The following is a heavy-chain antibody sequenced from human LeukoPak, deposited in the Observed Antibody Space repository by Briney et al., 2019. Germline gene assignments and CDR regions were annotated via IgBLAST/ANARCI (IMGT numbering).Heavy chain of an antibody. CDR2: IYPGGSDT. J-gene: IGHJ4*02. Sequence: GESLKISCKGSGYSFTSYWIGWVRQRPGKGLEGMGIIYPGGSDTRYSPSFQGQVTISADTSISTAYLQWSSLQASDTAMYYCARLYDGDYWGQGTLVTVSS. D-gene: IGHD2-8*01. CDR1: GYSFTSYW. V-gene: IGHV5-51*01. CDR3: ARLYDGDY.